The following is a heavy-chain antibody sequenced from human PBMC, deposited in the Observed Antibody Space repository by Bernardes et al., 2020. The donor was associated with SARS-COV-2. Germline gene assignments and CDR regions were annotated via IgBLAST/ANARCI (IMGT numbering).Heavy chain of an antibody. CDR1: GFTFSDYS. CDR2: VSTNVGST. D-gene: IGHD2-21*02. V-gene: IGHV3-64*01. CDR3: ARDLYGGNSILAY. Sequence: GWSLRLSCAASGFTFSDYSMHWVRQAPGKGLEYVSTVSTNVGSTYYANSVKGRFTISRDNSKDTLYLQMDSLRPEDTALYYCARDLYGGNSILAYWGQGTLVTVS. J-gene: IGHJ4*02.